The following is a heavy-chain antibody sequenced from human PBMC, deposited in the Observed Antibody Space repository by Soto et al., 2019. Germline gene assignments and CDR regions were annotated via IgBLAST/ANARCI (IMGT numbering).Heavy chain of an antibody. CDR1: GYTFTSYD. CDR3: ASERSSAAFDI. D-gene: IGHD1-26*01. J-gene: IGHJ3*02. Sequence: QVQLVQSGAEVKKPGASVKVSCKTSGYTFTSYDINWVRQATGQGLEWMGWMNPDSGNTDYAQKFQGRVTMARNTSIITAYMELSTLRSEDTALYYCASERSSAAFDIWGQGTMVTVSS. CDR2: MNPDSGNT. V-gene: IGHV1-8*01.